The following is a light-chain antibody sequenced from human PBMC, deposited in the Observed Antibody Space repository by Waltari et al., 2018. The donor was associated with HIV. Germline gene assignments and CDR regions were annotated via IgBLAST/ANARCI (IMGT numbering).Light chain of an antibody. J-gene: IGKJ4*01. V-gene: IGKV1-12*01. CDR2: AAS. CDR1: QGISSW. CDR3: QQANSFPLT. Sequence: DIQITQSPSSVSASVGDRVTITCRANQGISSWLAWYQQKPGNAPKLQVYAASSVQSEVPSRFSGSGSGTDVTLTICSLQPEDFATYYCQQANSFPLTFGGGTKVEIK.